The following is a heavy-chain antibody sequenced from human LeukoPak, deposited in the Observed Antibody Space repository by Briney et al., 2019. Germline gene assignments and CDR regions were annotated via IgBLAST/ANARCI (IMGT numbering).Heavy chain of an antibody. Sequence: PSETLSLTFSVTGRSISSYYWSWIRQPPGKGLEWIGYIYYSGSTNYNPSLKSRVTISVVTSKNQFSLRLSSVTAADTAVYYCARGFRGDNFDYWGQGTLVTVSS. CDR3: ARGFRGDNFDY. CDR1: GRSISSYY. D-gene: IGHD7-27*01. CDR2: IYYSGST. J-gene: IGHJ4*02. V-gene: IGHV4-59*01.